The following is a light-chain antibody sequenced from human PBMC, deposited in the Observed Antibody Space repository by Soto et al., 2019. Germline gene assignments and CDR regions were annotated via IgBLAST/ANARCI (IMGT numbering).Light chain of an antibody. V-gene: IGLV1-51*01. CDR3: GSWDSSLSTYV. CDR1: SSNIGGNS. J-gene: IGLJ1*01. CDR2: DDN. Sequence: QSVLTQPPSVSAAPGQKVTISCSGSSSNIGGNSVSWYQQLPGTAPKLLIYDDNKRPSGIPDRFSGSKSGTSATLGITGVQTGDEADYYCGSWDSSLSTYVLGTGTKVTV.